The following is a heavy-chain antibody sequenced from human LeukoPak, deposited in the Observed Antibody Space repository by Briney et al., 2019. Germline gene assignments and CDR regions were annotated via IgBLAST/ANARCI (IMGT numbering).Heavy chain of an antibody. Sequence: PGGSLRLFCAASGFTFSSYAMSWVRQAPGKGLEWVSAISGSGGSTYYADSVKGRFTISRDNSKNTLYLQMNSLRAEDTAVYYCAKIKYSSSWYLPGGWFDPWGQGTLVTVSS. D-gene: IGHD6-13*01. V-gene: IGHV3-23*01. CDR2: ISGSGGST. CDR3: AKIKYSSSWYLPGGWFDP. J-gene: IGHJ5*02. CDR1: GFTFSSYA.